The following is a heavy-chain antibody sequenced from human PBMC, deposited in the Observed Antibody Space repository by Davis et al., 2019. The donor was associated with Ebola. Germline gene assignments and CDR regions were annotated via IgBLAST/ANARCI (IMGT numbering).Heavy chain of an antibody. D-gene: IGHD3-22*01. Sequence: GESLKISCAASGFTVSSNYMSWVRQAPGKGLEWVSVLYSGGRTYYADSVKGRFTISRDNSKNSLYLQMNSLRAEDTAVYYCARDPPSMIVVGTDYYYYYGMDVWGQGTTVTVSS. CDR3: ARDPPSMIVVGTDYYYYYGMDV. V-gene: IGHV3-53*01. CDR2: LYSGGRT. J-gene: IGHJ6*02. CDR1: GFTVSSNY.